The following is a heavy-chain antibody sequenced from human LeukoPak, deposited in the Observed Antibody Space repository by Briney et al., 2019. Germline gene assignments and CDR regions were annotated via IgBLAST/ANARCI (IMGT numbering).Heavy chain of an antibody. CDR3: ARDIGGLWDIDY. CDR2: INPSGGST. CDR1: GYTFTSYY. Sequence: ASVKVSCKASGYTFTSYYMHWVRQAPGQGLEWMGIINPSGGSTSYAQKFQGRVTMTRDMSTSTVYMELSSLRSEDTAVYYCARDIGGLWDIDYWGQGTLVTVSS. V-gene: IGHV1-46*01. D-gene: IGHD3-16*01. J-gene: IGHJ4*02.